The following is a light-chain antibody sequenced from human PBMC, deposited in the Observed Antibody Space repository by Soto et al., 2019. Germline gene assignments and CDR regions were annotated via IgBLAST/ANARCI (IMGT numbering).Light chain of an antibody. V-gene: IGKV1-5*01. J-gene: IGKJ1*01. CDR1: QSVGYW. CDR2: DAS. Sequence: IQMTQSPSTLSASVGDRVTITCRASQSVGYWLGWYQQKPGKAPQFLIYDASNLHDGVPSRFSGSGSGTEFTLTISGLQPDDFASYYCQQYYSSWTFGQGTKVDI. CDR3: QQYYSSWT.